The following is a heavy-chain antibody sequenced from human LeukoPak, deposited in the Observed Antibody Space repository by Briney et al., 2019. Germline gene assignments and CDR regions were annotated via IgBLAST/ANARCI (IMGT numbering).Heavy chain of an antibody. CDR2: IYSGGST. D-gene: IGHD6-13*01. Sequence: GGSLRLSCAASGFTVSSNYMSWVRQAPGKGLEWVSVIYSGGSTYYADSVKGRFTISRDNSKNTLYLQMNSLRAEDTAVYYCASGRIAAVGAPPPSWYFDLWGRGTLVTVSS. CDR1: GFTVSSNY. V-gene: IGHV3-53*01. CDR3: ASGRIAAVGAPPPSWYFDL. J-gene: IGHJ2*01.